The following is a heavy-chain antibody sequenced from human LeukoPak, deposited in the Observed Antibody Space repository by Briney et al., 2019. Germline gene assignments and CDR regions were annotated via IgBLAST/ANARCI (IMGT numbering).Heavy chain of an antibody. Sequence: PGGSLRLSCAAPGLTVGFKCMSWVRQAPGKGLEWVSIIYSGGNSYYADSVKGRFTVSRDTSKNTLYLQMNSLRAEDTAVYYCATRPDGNDVPYFDYWGQGTLVTVSS. D-gene: IGHD5-12*01. J-gene: IGHJ4*02. CDR1: GLTVGFKC. CDR2: IYSGGNS. V-gene: IGHV3-66*01. CDR3: ATRPDGNDVPYFDY.